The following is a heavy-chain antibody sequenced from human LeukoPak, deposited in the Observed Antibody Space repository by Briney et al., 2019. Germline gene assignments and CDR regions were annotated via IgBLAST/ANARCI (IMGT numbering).Heavy chain of an antibody. Sequence: ASVKVSCKASGYTFNSDDINWVRQATGQGLEWMGWMNPNSGNTGYAQKFQGRVTITRNTSISTAYMELSSLRSEDTAVYYCARGRDYYDSSGYYLIMYYFDYWGQGTLVTVSS. CDR1: GYTFNSDD. CDR3: ARGRDYYDSSGYYLIMYYFDY. V-gene: IGHV1-8*03. CDR2: MNPNSGNT. D-gene: IGHD3-22*01. J-gene: IGHJ4*02.